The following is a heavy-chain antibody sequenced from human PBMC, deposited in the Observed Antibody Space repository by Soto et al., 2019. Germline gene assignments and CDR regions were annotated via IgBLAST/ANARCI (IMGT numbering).Heavy chain of an antibody. D-gene: IGHD3-10*01. CDR2: INHSGST. J-gene: IGHJ6*03. CDR1: GGSFSGYY. CDR3: ARGPPSTMVRGVIYMDV. V-gene: IGHV4-34*01. Sequence: SETLSLTCAVYGGSFSGYYWSWIRQPPGKGLEWIGEINHSGSTNYNPSLKSRVTISVDTSKNQFSLKLSSVTAADTAVYYCARGPPSTMVRGVIYMDVSGKATTVSVSS.